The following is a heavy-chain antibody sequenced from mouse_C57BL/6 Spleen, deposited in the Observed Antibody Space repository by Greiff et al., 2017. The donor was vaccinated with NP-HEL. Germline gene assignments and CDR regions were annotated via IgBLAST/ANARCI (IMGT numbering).Heavy chain of an antibody. CDR3: ASTVYFDY. CDR2: IDPSDSET. J-gene: IGHJ2*01. Sequence: VKLQQPGAELVRPGSSVKLSCKASGYTFTSYWMHWVKQRPIQGLEWIGNIDPSDSETNYTQKFKDKAPLTVDKSSTTAYLQLSSLTSEDSAVYYCASTVYFDYWGQGTTLTVSS. V-gene: IGHV1-52*01. CDR1: GYTFTSYW. D-gene: IGHD1-1*01.